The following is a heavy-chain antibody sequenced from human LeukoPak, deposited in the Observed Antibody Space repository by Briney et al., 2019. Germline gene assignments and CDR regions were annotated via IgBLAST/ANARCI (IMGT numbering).Heavy chain of an antibody. J-gene: IGHJ4*02. CDR1: GGSMKSYY. CDR3: ARGRQRYYYDSSGYWGPHY. CDR2: IYYSGST. V-gene: IGHV4-59*12. Sequence: SETLSLTCTVSGGSMKSYYWNWIRQPPGKGLEWIGYIYYSGSTNYNPSLKSRVTISVDTSKNQFSLKLSSVTAADTAVYYCARGRQRYYYDSSGYWGPHYWGQGTLVTVSS. D-gene: IGHD3-22*01.